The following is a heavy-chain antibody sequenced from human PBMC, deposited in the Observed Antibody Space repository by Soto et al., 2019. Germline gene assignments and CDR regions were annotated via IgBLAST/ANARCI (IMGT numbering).Heavy chain of an antibody. CDR2: ISNNGVSA. CDR1: VFTFSNSA. CDR3: VREVSDWSSHGSFDF. Sequence: GALRLSCAASVFTFSNSAMNWVRQAPGKGLEWVSLISNNGVSASHADSVQGRFIISRDNSINTLYLQMNSLRAEDTAIYYCVREVSDWSSHGSFDFWGRGTMVTVSS. D-gene: IGHD2-21*02. J-gene: IGHJ3*01. V-gene: IGHV3-23*01.